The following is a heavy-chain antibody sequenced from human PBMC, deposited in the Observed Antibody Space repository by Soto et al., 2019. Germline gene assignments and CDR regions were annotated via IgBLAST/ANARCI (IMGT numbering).Heavy chain of an antibody. J-gene: IGHJ4*02. CDR2: VYWDDDK. CDR1: GVALSTSGMG. Sequence: QVTLNESGPTLVKPTQTLTLTCTFSGVALSTSGMGVGWIRQPPGKALEWLALVYWDDDKRYSPSLKSRLTITIDTSNNQVVLTITYIDTFDTATYYCAHIIEGAFVAHWGQGTLVTVSS. V-gene: IGHV2-5*02. CDR3: AHIIEGAFVAH. D-gene: IGHD2-15*01.